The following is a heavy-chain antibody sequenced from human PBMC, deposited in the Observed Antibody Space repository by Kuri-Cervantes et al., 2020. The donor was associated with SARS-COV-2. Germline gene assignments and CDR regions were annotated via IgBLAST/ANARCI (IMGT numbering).Heavy chain of an antibody. J-gene: IGHJ6*01. CDR3: ADSYYYYGMDV. CDR2: ISSSSSYI. CDR1: GFTFSSYS. V-gene: IGHV3-21*01. Sequence: GESLKISCAASGFTFSSYSMNWVRQAPGKGLEWVSSISSSSSYIYYADSVKGRFTISRDNAKNSLYLQMNSLRAEDTAVYYCADSYYYYGMDVWGQGTTVTSYS.